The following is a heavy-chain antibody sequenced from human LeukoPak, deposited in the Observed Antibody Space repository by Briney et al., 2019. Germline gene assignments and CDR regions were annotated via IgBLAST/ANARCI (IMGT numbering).Heavy chain of an antibody. CDR1: GGSISSYY. D-gene: IGHD3-3*01. Sequence: PSETLSLTCTVSGGSISSYYWSWIRQPPGKGLVWIGYIYYSGSTNYNPSLKSRVTISVDTSKNQFSLKLSSVTAADTAVYYCARVRVVNDDDAFDIWGQGTMVTVSS. CDR2: IYYSGST. V-gene: IGHV4-59*01. J-gene: IGHJ3*02. CDR3: ARVRVVNDDDAFDI.